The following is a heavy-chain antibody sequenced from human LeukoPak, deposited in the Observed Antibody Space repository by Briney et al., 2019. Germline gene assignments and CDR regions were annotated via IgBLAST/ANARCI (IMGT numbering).Heavy chain of an antibody. CDR2: ISSSSSYI. CDR3: ARRVLGGYDDYYYYYMDV. J-gene: IGHJ6*03. Sequence: PGGSLRLSCAASGFTFSSYSMNWVRQAPGKGLEWVSSISSSSSYIYYADSVKGRFTISRDNAKNSLYLQMNSLRAEDTAVYYCARRVLGGYDDYYYYYMDVWGKGTTVTVSS. CDR1: GFTFSSYS. V-gene: IGHV3-21*01. D-gene: IGHD5-12*01.